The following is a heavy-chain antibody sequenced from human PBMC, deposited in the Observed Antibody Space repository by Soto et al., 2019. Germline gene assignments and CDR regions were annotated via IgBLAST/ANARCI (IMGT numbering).Heavy chain of an antibody. J-gene: IGHJ4*02. V-gene: IGHV3-64*04. CDR2: ISNNGATK. CDR1: GFTFRTYT. Sequence: GGSLRLSCSASGFTFRTYTMHWVRQAPGRGLEYVSAISNNGATKYYADSVEGRFTISRDNSKNTVYLQMNSLRLEDTAVYYCARGPSYSDSYFDHWGQGTLVTVSS. D-gene: IGHD4-17*01. CDR3: ARGPSYSDSYFDH.